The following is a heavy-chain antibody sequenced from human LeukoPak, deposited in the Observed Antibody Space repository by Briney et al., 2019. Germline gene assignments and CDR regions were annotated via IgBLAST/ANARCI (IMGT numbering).Heavy chain of an antibody. CDR1: GGTFSSYA. Sequence: SVKVSCKASGGTFSSYAISWVRQAPGQGLEWMGGIIPIFGTANYAQKFQGRVTITTDESTSTAYMELSSLRSEDTAVYYCAQFCGGDCYPPHDALDIWGQGTMVTVSS. V-gene: IGHV1-69*05. CDR3: AQFCGGDCYPPHDALDI. D-gene: IGHD2-21*02. CDR2: IIPIFGTA. J-gene: IGHJ3*02.